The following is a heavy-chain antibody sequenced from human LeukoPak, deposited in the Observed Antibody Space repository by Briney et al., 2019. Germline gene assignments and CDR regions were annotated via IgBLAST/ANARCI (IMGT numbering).Heavy chain of an antibody. V-gene: IGHV4-59*01. Sequence: SETLSLTCTVSGGSISSYYWSWIRQPPGKGLEWIGYIYYSGSTNYNPSLKSRVTISVDTSKNQFSLKLSSVTAADTAVYYCARGSEGDYYGSGSYHSTWGQGTLVTVSS. CDR2: IYYSGST. CDR3: ARGSEGDYYGSGSYHST. J-gene: IGHJ5*02. CDR1: GGSISSYY. D-gene: IGHD3-10*01.